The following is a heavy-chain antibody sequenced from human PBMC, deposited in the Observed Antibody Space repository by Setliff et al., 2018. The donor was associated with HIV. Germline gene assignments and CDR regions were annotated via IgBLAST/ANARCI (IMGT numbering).Heavy chain of an antibody. Sequence: SETLSLTCTVSGGSISSGGYYWSWIRQHPGKGLEWIGYIYYSGSTYYNPSLKSRVTISVDTSKNQFSLKLSSVTAADTAVYYCARGFAFGGVIVIPYYFDYWGQGTLVTVS. CDR1: GGSISSGGYY. D-gene: IGHD3-16*02. J-gene: IGHJ4*02. CDR3: ARGFAFGGVIVIPYYFDY. V-gene: IGHV4-31*03. CDR2: IYYSGST.